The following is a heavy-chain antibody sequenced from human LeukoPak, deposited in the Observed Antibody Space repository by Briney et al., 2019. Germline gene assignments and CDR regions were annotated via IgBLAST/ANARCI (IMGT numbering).Heavy chain of an antibody. CDR3: ARRSRVDWFDP. CDR2: ISRSSGYI. Sequence: GGSLRLSCAASGFTFSSYSMNWVRQAPGKGLECVSSISRSSGYIYYADSVKGRFTISRDNAKNSLYLQMNSLRAEDTAVYYCARRSRVDWFDPWGQGTLVTVSS. CDR1: GFTFSSYS. V-gene: IGHV3-21*01. J-gene: IGHJ5*02.